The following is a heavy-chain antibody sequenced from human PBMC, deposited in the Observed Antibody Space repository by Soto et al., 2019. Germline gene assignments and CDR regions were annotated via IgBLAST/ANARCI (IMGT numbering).Heavy chain of an antibody. CDR1: GGTFSRSA. CDR2: IIPILGTAA. Sequence: QVQLVQSGAEVKKPGSSVKVSCQASGGTFSRSAISWVRQAPGQGLEWMGGIIPILGTAANYAQKFQGRVTITADESTSTAYMELSSLRSEDTAVYYCAKSVRFHYYVDYWGQGTLVTVSS. CDR3: AKSVRFHYYVDY. D-gene: IGHD3-10*01. V-gene: IGHV1-69*01. J-gene: IGHJ4*02.